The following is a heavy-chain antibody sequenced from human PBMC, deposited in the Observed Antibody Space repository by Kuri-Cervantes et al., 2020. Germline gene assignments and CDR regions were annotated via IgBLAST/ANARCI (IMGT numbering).Heavy chain of an antibody. CDR2: ISWNSGSI. CDR3: ARDQSYYDFWSGYYRGYYYYGMDV. J-gene: IGHJ6*02. CDR1: GFTFSSYG. Sequence: GGSLRLSCAASGFTFSSYGMHWVRQAPGKGLEWVSGISWNSGSIGYADSVKGRFTISRDNSKNTLYLQMNSLRAEDTAVYYCARDQSYYDFWSGYYRGYYYYGMDVWGQGTTVTVSS. D-gene: IGHD3-3*01. V-gene: IGHV3-NL1*01.